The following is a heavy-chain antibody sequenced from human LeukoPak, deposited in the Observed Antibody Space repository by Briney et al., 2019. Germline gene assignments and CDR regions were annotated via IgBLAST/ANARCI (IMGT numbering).Heavy chain of an antibody. CDR3: ARAQYSGSYYDM. CDR2: IYYSGST. Sequence: SETLSLTCTVSGGSISSGDYYWSWLRQPPGKGLEWIGYIYYSGSTYYNPSLKSRVTISVDTSKNQFSLKLSSVTAADTAVYYCARAQYSGSYYDMWGQGTKVTVSS. D-gene: IGHD1-26*01. J-gene: IGHJ3*02. V-gene: IGHV4-30-4*01. CDR1: GGSISSGDYY.